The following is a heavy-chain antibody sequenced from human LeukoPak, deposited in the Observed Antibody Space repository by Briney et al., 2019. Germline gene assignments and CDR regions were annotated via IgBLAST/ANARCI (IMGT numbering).Heavy chain of an antibody. D-gene: IGHD3-10*02. Sequence: GGPLRLSCAASGFTFSSYEMNWVRQAPGKGLEWVSYISSSGSTIYYADSVKCRFTISRDNAKNSLYLQMNSLRAEDTAVYYCAELGITMIGGVWGKGTTVTISS. J-gene: IGHJ6*04. CDR3: AELGITMIGGV. CDR2: ISSSGSTI. CDR1: GFTFSSYE. V-gene: IGHV3-48*03.